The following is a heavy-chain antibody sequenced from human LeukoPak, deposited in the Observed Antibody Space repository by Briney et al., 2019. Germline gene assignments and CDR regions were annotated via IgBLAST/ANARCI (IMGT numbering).Heavy chain of an antibody. Sequence: SETLSLTCTVSGGSISSYYWSWIRQPPGKGLEWIGYIHYSGGTNYNPSLKSRVTISVDTSKKQFSLKLTSVTAADTAVYYCARSSEGRYYYDSSGYSYYYYYMDVWGKGTTVTISS. CDR1: GGSISSYY. CDR3: ARSSEGRYYYDSSGYSYYYYYMDV. D-gene: IGHD3-22*01. V-gene: IGHV4-59*01. J-gene: IGHJ6*03. CDR2: IHYSGGT.